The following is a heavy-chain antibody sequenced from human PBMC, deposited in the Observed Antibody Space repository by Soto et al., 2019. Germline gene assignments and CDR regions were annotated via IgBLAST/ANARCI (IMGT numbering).Heavy chain of an antibody. V-gene: IGHV1-69*06. Sequence: SVKVSCKASGGTFSSYAISWVRQAPGQGLEWMGGIIPIFGTANYAQKFQGGVMITADKSTSTAYMELSSLRSEDTAVYYCASRITIFGVVIHDYWGQGTLVTVSS. D-gene: IGHD3-3*01. J-gene: IGHJ4*02. CDR2: IIPIFGTA. CDR1: GGTFSSYA. CDR3: ASRITIFGVVIHDY.